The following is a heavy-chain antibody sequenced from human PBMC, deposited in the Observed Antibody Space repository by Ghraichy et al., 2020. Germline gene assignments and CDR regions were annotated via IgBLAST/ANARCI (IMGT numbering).Heavy chain of an antibody. CDR1: GGSVSRASYF. CDR2: IYYLGST. V-gene: IGHV4-61*01. CDR3: ARDYGFGWGHIDM. J-gene: IGHJ6*03. Sequence: GSLRLSCTVSGGSVSRASYFWTWIRQSPGKGLEWIGYIYYLGSTTYNPSLKSRVTMSVDTSKNQFSLKLTSVTAADTAVYYCARDYGFGWGHIDMWGKGTTVTVSS. D-gene: IGHD6-19*01.